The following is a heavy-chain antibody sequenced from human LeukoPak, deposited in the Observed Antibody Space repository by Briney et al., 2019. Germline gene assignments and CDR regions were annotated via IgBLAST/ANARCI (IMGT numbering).Heavy chain of an antibody. Sequence: GSLRLSCAASGFTFSNYAMHWVRQAPGKGLAWVAIISYNGINKYYADSVKGRFTISQDNSKNTLYLHMNSLRAEDTAVYYCARGGGDYYDSSGSFDYWGQGTLVTVSS. J-gene: IGHJ4*02. V-gene: IGHV3-30*04. D-gene: IGHD3-22*01. CDR2: ISYNGINK. CDR3: ARGGGDYYDSSGSFDY. CDR1: GFTFSNYA.